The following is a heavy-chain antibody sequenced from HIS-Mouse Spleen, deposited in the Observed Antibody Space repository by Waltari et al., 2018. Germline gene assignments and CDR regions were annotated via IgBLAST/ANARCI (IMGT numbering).Heavy chain of an antibody. CDR1: GGSISSSSYY. CDR3: ARGYRQQLYFSGDFQH. D-gene: IGHD6-13*01. V-gene: IGHV4-39*07. J-gene: IGHJ1*01. Sequence: QLQLQESGPGLVKPSETLSLTCTVSGGSISSSSYYWGWIRQPPGKGLGWIGSIYYSGSTYYNPSLKSRVTISVDTSKNQCSLKLSSVTAADTAVYYCARGYRQQLYFSGDFQHWGQGTLVTVSS. CDR2: IYYSGST.